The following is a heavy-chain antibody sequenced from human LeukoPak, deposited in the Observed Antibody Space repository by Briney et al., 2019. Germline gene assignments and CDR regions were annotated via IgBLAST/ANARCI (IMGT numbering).Heavy chain of an antibody. J-gene: IGHJ3*02. V-gene: IGHV4-59*01. CDR3: AGRLWRRDGYNLSAFDI. CDR2: THYSGST. Sequence: SETLSLTCTVSGGSISSYYWSWIRQPPEKGLEWIGYTHYSGSTNYNPSLKSRVTISVDTSKNQFSLKLSSVTAADTAVYYCAGRLWRRDGYNLSAFDIWGQGTMVTVSS. D-gene: IGHD5-24*01. CDR1: GGSISSYY.